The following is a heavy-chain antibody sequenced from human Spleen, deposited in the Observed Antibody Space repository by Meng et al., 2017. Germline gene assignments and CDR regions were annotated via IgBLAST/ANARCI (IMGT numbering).Heavy chain of an antibody. CDR3: ATVGMGLDS. V-gene: IGHV4-61*01. D-gene: IGHD7-27*01. CDR2: IYYSGRT. Sequence: RHALAPVVGRPVGTLSLTCTVSGGSVSGGSYYWSWFRQPPGKGLEWIGYIYYSGRTHYNPSLKSRVTISVDTSKNQFSLKLNSVTAADTAVYYCATVGMGLDSWGQGILVTVSS. J-gene: IGHJ4*02. CDR1: GGSVSGGSYY.